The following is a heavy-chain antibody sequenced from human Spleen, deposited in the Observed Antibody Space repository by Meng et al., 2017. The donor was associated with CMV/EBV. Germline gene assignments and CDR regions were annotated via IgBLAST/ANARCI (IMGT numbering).Heavy chain of an antibody. J-gene: IGHJ4*02. Sequence: SLKISCAASGFTFDDYAMHWVRQAPGKGLEWVSGISWNSGSIGYADSVKGRFTISRDNSKNTLYLQMNSLRAEDTAVYYCASSGYCSSTSCYTVPADYWGQGTLVTVSS. CDR3: ASSGYCSSTSCYTVPADY. CDR1: GFTFDDYA. D-gene: IGHD2-2*02. V-gene: IGHV3-9*01. CDR2: ISWNSGSI.